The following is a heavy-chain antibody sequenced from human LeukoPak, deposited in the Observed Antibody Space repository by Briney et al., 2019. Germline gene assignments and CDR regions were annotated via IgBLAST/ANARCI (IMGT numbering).Heavy chain of an antibody. J-gene: IGHJ4*02. D-gene: IGHD3-3*01. V-gene: IGHV4-59*01. CDR1: CGSIRSYY. CDR2: IYFSGST. CDR3: ARSYDTNFDY. Sequence: PSETLSLTCTVSCGSIRSYYWRCIRQPPGKGLEWIGYIYFSGSTSYNPSLKSRVTISVDRSKNQFSLKLSSVAAADTAVYYCARSYDTNFDYWGQGTLVTVSS.